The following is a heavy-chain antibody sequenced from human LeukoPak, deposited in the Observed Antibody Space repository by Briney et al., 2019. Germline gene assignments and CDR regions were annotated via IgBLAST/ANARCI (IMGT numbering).Heavy chain of an antibody. D-gene: IGHD3-22*01. V-gene: IGHV3-23*01. CDR3: AKDRVPFNYDSSGYVFDY. Sequence: PGGSLRLSCAASGFTFSSYAMSWVRQAPGKGLEWVSAISGSGGSTYYADSVKGRFTISRDNSKNTLYLQMNSLRAEDTAVYYCAKDRVPFNYDSSGYVFDYWGQGALVTVSS. CDR1: GFTFSSYA. CDR2: ISGSGGST. J-gene: IGHJ4*02.